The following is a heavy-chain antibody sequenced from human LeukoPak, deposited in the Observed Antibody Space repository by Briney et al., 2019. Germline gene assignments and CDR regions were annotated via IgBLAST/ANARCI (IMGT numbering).Heavy chain of an antibody. CDR2: INTETGNP. Sequence: GASVKVSCKASGYIFTNYGVNWVRQAPGQGLEWIGWINTETGNPTYAQGFTGRFVFSLDTSVSAAHLQISSLQAEDTAVYYCARKVRGVYGMDVWGQGTTVTVSS. J-gene: IGHJ6*02. D-gene: IGHD3-10*01. V-gene: IGHV7-4-1*02. CDR1: GYIFTNYG. CDR3: ARKVRGVYGMDV.